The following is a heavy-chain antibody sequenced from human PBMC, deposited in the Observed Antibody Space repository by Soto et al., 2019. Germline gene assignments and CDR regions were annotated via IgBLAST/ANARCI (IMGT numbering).Heavy chain of an antibody. CDR2: IIPIFGTA. V-gene: IGHV1-69*05. CDR3: ARIRLLWFAEPAY. D-gene: IGHD3-10*01. J-gene: IGHJ4*02. CDR1: GGTFSSYA. Sequence: SVKVSCKASGGTFSSYAISWVRQAPGQGLEWMGGIIPIFGTANYAQKFQGRVTITRDASATTAYMELSSLTSEDTAVYYCARIRLLWFAEPAYWAQGTRVTVSS.